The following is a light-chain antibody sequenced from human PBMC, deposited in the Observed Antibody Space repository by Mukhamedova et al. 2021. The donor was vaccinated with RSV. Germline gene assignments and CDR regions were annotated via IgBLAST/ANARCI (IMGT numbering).Light chain of an antibody. V-gene: IGKV1-5*03. J-gene: IGKJ2*01. Sequence: WYQRRVHGKAPKLLIYKTSRLETGVPSRFSGSGSGTEFTLTISSLQPADFAIYYCQQYNGYPYTFGQGTKLEI. CDR2: KTS. CDR3: QQYNGYPYT.